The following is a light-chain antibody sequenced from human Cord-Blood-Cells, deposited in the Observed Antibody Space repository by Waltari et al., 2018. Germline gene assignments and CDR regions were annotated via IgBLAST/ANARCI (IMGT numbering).Light chain of an antibody. J-gene: IGKJ2*01. CDR2: GAS. CDR3: QQYKNWPYT. V-gene: IGKV3-15*01. CDR1: QSVSSN. Sequence: EIVMTQSPATLSVSPGERATLSCWASQSVSSNLAWYQQKPGQAPRLLIYGASTRATGIPARFSGSGSGTEFTLTISSLQSEDFAVYYCQQYKNWPYTFGQGTKLEIK.